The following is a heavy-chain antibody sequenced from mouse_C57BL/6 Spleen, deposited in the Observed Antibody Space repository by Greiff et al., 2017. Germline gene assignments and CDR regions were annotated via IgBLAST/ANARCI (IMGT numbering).Heavy chain of an antibody. CDR2: INPSSGYT. J-gene: IGHJ4*01. V-gene: IGHV1-7*01. CDR1: GYTFTSYW. CDR3: ESQIYYDYDVDYAMDY. D-gene: IGHD2-4*01. Sequence: QVQLQQSGAELAKPGASVKLSCKASGYTFTSYWMHWVKQRPGKGLEWIGYINPSSGYTKYNQKFKDKATLTADKSSSTAYMQRSSLTYEDSAVYDCESQIYYDYDVDYAMDYWGQGTSVTVAS.